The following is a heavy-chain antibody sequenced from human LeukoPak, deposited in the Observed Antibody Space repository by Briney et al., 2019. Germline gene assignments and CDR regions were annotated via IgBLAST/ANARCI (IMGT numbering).Heavy chain of an antibody. CDR1: GYTFTGYY. Sequence: ASVKVSCKASGYTFTGYYMHWVRQAPGQGLEWMGWINPNSGGTNYAQKFQGWVTMTRDTSISTAYMELSRLRSDDTAVYYCAREGVVLGSSPLDYWGQGTLATVSS. D-gene: IGHD2-8*02. CDR3: AREGVVLGSSPLDY. J-gene: IGHJ4*02. V-gene: IGHV1-2*04. CDR2: INPNSGGT.